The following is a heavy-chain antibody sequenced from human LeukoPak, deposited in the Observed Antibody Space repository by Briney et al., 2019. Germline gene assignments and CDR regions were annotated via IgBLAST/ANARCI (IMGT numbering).Heavy chain of an antibody. CDR1: GYTFTRHY. V-gene: IGHV1-46*01. CDR3: VCSSDI. D-gene: IGHD2-8*01. CDR2: INPSSGGT. Sequence: ASVKVSCKASGYTFTRHYMNWVRQAPGQGLEWMGKINPSSGGTGYAQKFQGRVTMTRDTSTSTVYMELTSLRSEDTAVYYGVCSSDIWGQGTLVTVSS. J-gene: IGHJ3*02.